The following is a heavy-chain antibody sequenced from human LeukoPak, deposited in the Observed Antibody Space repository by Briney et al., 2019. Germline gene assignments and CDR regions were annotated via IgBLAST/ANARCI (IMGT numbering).Heavy chain of an antibody. Sequence: SKTLSLTCSVSGDSISSSSYYWGWIRQPPEKGLEWIGSIYYSGTTYYNPSLKNRVTISADTSKNQFSLKLSSVTAADTAVYYCARGSDYYDTSGYYFPSFVSYWGQGILVTVSS. D-gene: IGHD3-22*01. CDR1: GDSISSSSYY. J-gene: IGHJ4*02. V-gene: IGHV4-39*07. CDR3: ARGSDYYDTSGYYFPSFVSY. CDR2: IYYSGTT.